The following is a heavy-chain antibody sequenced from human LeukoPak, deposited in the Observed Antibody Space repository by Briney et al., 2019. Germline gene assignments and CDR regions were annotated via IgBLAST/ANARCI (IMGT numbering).Heavy chain of an antibody. J-gene: IGHJ2*01. D-gene: IGHD3-10*01. Sequence: SEALSLTCTVSGDSIGTFHWSWIRQPPGEGLEWIAQVQHSGRATVSDSLNGRVTISVDTSKNQFSLKVTSVTAADTAVYYCARHKVAETMFRGINSHWFFDIWGRGTLVTVSS. CDR3: ARHKVAETMFRGINSHWFFDI. V-gene: IGHV4-59*08. CDR2: VQHSGRA. CDR1: GDSIGTFH.